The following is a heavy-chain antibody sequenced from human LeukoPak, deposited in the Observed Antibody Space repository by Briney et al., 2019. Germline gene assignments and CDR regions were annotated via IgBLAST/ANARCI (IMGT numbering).Heavy chain of an antibody. V-gene: IGHV3-30*04. CDR2: ISYDGSNK. Sequence: GGSLRLSCAASGFTFSSYAMHWVRQAPGKGLEWVAVISYDGSNKYYADYVKGRFTISRDNSKNTLYLQMNSLRAEDTAVYYCARSEDIVVKAFGFDPWGQGTLVTVSS. CDR1: GFTFSSYA. CDR3: ARSEDIVVKAFGFDP. D-gene: IGHD2-15*01. J-gene: IGHJ5*02.